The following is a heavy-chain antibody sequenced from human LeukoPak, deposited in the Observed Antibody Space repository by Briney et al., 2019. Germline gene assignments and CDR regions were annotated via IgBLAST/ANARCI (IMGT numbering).Heavy chain of an antibody. V-gene: IGHV3-23*01. CDR3: ARVSYYDSSGYYFLSYVDY. J-gene: IGHJ4*02. CDR2: ISGSGGST. Sequence: GGSLRLSCAASGFTFSSYAMSWVRQAPGKGLEWVSAISGSGGSTYYADSVKGRFTISRDNSKNTLYLQMNSLGAEDTAVYYCARVSYYDSSGYYFLSYVDYWGQGTLVTVSS. D-gene: IGHD3-22*01. CDR1: GFTFSSYA.